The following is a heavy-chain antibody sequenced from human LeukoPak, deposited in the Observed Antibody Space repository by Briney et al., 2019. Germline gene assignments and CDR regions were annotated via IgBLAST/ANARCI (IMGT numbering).Heavy chain of an antibody. Sequence: GGSLRLSCAASGFTVSSIHMVWARQAPGKGLEWVSVTYTGGNSCYADSVKGRFIISRDISKNTLYLQMNSLRAEDSALYYCARGGRGSAAVVAPRSFDIWGQGTMVTVSS. CDR1: GFTVSSIH. J-gene: IGHJ3*02. CDR2: TYTGGNS. CDR3: ARGGRGSAAVVAPRSFDI. D-gene: IGHD3-22*01. V-gene: IGHV3-53*01.